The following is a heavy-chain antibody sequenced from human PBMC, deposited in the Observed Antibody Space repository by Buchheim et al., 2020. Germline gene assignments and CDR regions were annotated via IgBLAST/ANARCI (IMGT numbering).Heavy chain of an antibody. CDR3: ARGEGATDFDY. CDR2: IWYDGSNK. J-gene: IGHJ4*02. D-gene: IGHD1-26*01. CDR1: GFTFSSYG. Sequence: QVQLVESGGGVVQPGRSLRLSCAASGFTFSSYGMHWVRQAPGKGLEWVAVIWYDGSNKYYAFSVKGRFTLSRDNSKNSLYLQMNSLRAEDTAVYYCARGEGATDFDYWGQGTL. V-gene: IGHV3-33*01.